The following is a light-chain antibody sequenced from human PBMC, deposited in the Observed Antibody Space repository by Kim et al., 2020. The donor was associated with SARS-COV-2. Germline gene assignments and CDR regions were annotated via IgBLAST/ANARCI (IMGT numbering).Light chain of an antibody. CDR3: ASWDDGLSAPV. CDR1: SSDIGTYY. CDR2: KNI. Sequence: GQSVTITCSGSSSDIGTYYVYWYQQVPGRAPKQLIFKNIRRPAGVPDRFSGSKSGTAASLATSGLRSEDEADYYCASWDDGLSAPVFGGGTQLTVL. J-gene: IGLJ3*02. V-gene: IGLV1-47*01.